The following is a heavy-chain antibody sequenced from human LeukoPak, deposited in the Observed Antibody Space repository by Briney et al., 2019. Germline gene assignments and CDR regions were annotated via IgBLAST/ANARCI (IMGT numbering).Heavy chain of an antibody. J-gene: IGHJ4*02. D-gene: IGHD2-15*01. Sequence: PSETLSLTCTVSGGSISSSSYYWGWIRQPPGKGLEWIGSIYYSGNTYYNPSLKSRVTISVDTSKNQFSLKLSSVTAADTAVYYCARLEDFYYFDYWGQGTLVTVSS. CDR1: GGSISSSSYY. CDR3: ARLEDFYYFDY. V-gene: IGHV4-39*01. CDR2: IYYSGNT.